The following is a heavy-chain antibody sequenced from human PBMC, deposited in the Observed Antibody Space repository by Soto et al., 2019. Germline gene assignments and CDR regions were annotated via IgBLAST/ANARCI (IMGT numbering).Heavy chain of an antibody. Sequence: EVQLVESGGGLVQPGGSLRLSCAASGFTFSSYGMNWVRQAPGKGLELVSYISSSSTTIYYADYVKGRFTIFRVNATNSLYLKLNSLRAEDTAVYYCARSPYYYDSSNSYGYWGQGTLVTVSS. J-gene: IGHJ4*02. CDR2: ISSSSTTI. D-gene: IGHD3-22*01. V-gene: IGHV3-48*01. CDR1: GFTFSSYG. CDR3: ARSPYYYDSSNSYGY.